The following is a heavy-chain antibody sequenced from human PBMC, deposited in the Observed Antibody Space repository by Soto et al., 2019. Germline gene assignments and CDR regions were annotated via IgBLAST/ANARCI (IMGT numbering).Heavy chain of an antibody. CDR3: ARDRYDILTGYYKVGYYYGMDV. J-gene: IGHJ6*02. CDR2: IYHSGST. Sequence: LSLTCAVSGGSISSSNWWSWVRQPPGKGLEWIGEIYHSGSTNYNPSLKSRVTISVDKSKNQFSLKLSSVTAAGTAVYYCARDRYDILTGYYKVGYYYGMDVWGQGTTVTVSS. CDR1: GGSISSSNW. V-gene: IGHV4-4*02. D-gene: IGHD3-9*01.